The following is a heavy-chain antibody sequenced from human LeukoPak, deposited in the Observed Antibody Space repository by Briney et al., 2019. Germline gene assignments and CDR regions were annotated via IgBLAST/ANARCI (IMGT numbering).Heavy chain of an antibody. D-gene: IGHD1-26*01. CDR3: ARQATIVGANDGWFDP. Sequence: SETLSLTCTVSGGSISTSGYYWGWIRQPPGKGLEGIAGIYYSGNTYYNPSLKSRVSISVDPSNNQFSLNLTSVTATDTAVYFCARQATIVGANDGWFDPWGQGALVTVSS. CDR2: IYYSGNT. J-gene: IGHJ5*02. V-gene: IGHV4-39*01. CDR1: GGSISTSGYY.